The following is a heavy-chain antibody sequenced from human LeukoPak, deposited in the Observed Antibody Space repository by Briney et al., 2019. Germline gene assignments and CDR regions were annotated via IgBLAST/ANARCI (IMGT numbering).Heavy chain of an antibody. Sequence: PGGSLRLSCAASGFSFSSYWMNWVRQAPGKGLEWVANIKQDGSEKNYVDSVKGRFTISRDNAKNSLYLQMNRLRAEDTAVYYCARERWLQLQSVIDYWGRGTLVTVSS. CDR2: IKQDGSEK. CDR1: GFSFSSYW. J-gene: IGHJ4*02. CDR3: ARERWLQLQSVIDY. V-gene: IGHV3-7*03. D-gene: IGHD5-24*01.